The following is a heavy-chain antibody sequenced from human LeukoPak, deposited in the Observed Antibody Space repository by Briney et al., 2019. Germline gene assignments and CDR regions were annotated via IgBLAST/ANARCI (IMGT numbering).Heavy chain of an antibody. V-gene: IGHV4-59*01. J-gene: IGHJ4*02. CDR1: GGSTTNYD. Sequence: SETLSLTCTVSGGSTTNYDWSWIRQPPGKGLEWIGYIYYRGNTNCNPSLKSRVAISVDTSNKQFSLNLSSVTAADTAVYYCARGPTRYYFDYWGQGTLVTVSS. CDR3: ARGPTRYYFDY. CDR2: IYYRGNT.